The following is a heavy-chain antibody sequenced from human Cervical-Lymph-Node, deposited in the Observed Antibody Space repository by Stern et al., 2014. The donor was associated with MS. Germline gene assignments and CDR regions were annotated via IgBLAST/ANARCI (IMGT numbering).Heavy chain of an antibody. CDR2: INSSGGTT. CDR1: GYTFTSYY. CDR3: VRRIAKAGIPFDY. J-gene: IGHJ4*02. D-gene: IGHD6-19*01. Sequence: VQLVQSGTEVKKPGASVNVSCEASGYTFTSYYMHWIRQAPGQGLEWMGVINSSGGTTNYAQKFRGRVTLTRDTSTRTVYLELSNLTSEDTAVYYCVRRIAKAGIPFDYWGQGTLVTVSS. V-gene: IGHV1-46*01.